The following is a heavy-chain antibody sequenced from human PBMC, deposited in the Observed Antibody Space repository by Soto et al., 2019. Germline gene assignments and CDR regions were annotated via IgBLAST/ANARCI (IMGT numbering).Heavy chain of an antibody. V-gene: IGHV3-30-3*01. CDR2: ISYDGSNK. J-gene: IGHJ4*02. Sequence: HPGGSLRLSCAASGFTFSSYAMHWVRQAPGKGLEWVAVISYDGSNKYYADSVKGRFTISRDNSKNTLYLQMNSLRAEDTAVYYCARDKDAVDHLDYWGQGTLVTVYS. D-gene: IGHD2-21*01. CDR1: GFTFSSYA. CDR3: ARDKDAVDHLDY.